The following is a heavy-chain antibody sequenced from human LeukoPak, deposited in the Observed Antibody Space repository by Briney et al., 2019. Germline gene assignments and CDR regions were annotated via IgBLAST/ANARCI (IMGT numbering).Heavy chain of an antibody. V-gene: IGHV3-74*01. D-gene: IGHD3-22*01. J-gene: IGHJ4*02. CDR1: GFTFSAYW. CDR3: TSKTTDYYDSSGVGGY. Sequence: PGGSLRLSCAASGFTFSAYWVHWARQGQRTGLVLVSRINSDGSSTSYADTMKGRFTISRDNAKNTLYLQMNSLRAEDTAVYDCTSKTTDYYDSSGVGGYWGQGTLVTVSS. CDR2: INSDGSST.